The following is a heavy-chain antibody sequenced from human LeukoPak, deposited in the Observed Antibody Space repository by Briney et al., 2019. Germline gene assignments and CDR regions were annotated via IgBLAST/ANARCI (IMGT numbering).Heavy chain of an antibody. CDR3: ATRLYYYDSSGYYYDEN. V-gene: IGHV1-18*01. D-gene: IGHD3-22*01. CDR2: ISAYNGNT. Sequence: ASVKVSCKASGYTFTSYGISWVRQATGQGLEWMGWISAYNGNTNYAQKLQGRVTMTTDTSTSTAYMELRSLRSDDTAVYYCATRLYYYDSSGYYYDENWGQGTLVTVSS. J-gene: IGHJ4*02. CDR1: GYTFTSYG.